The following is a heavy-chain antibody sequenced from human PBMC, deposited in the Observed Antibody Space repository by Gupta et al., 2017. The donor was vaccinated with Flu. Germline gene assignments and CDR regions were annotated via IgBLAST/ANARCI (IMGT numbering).Heavy chain of an antibody. D-gene: IGHD6-13*01. CDR3: ATVSTPNRCWYWGH. V-gene: IGHV3-23*01. CDR2: IGGSGTDT. CDR1: GFAFSNYP. J-gene: IGHJ4*02. Sequence: EVQLLESGGGLVQPGGSLRLSCAASGFAFSNYPMIWVRQGPGKGLEWVSSIGGSGTDTYYTDPVRGRFTISRDNSKNTLSLQMNSLRAEDTAVYYCATVSTPNRCWYWGHWGQGTLVTVSS.